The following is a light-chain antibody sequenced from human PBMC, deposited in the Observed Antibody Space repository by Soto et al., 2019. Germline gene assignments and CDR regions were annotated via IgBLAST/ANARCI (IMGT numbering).Light chain of an antibody. V-gene: IGKV3-20*01. Sequence: VLTQSPVTLSLSPGERATLSCRANQSVSSPYLAWYQQKPGQPPRLLIYGASSRATDIPDRFVGSGSGTEFTLTIARLAPEDFAMYYCQQYGSSPFTFGPGTKVDF. CDR3: QQYGSSPFT. CDR1: QSVSSPY. CDR2: GAS. J-gene: IGKJ3*01.